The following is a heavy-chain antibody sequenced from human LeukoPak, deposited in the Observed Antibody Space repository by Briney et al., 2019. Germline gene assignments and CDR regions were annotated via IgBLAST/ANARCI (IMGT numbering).Heavy chain of an antibody. J-gene: IGHJ4*02. CDR3: AKTLLVGHCSGGSCYSFDY. D-gene: IGHD2-15*01. CDR1: GFTFSSYW. Sequence: PGGSLRLSCAASGFTFSSYWMSWVRQAPGKGLEWVSYISSSSSTINYADSVKGRFTISRDNAKNSLYLQMNSLRAEDTAVYFCAKTLLVGHCSGGSCYSFDYWGQGTLVTVSS. V-gene: IGHV3-48*01. CDR2: ISSSSSTI.